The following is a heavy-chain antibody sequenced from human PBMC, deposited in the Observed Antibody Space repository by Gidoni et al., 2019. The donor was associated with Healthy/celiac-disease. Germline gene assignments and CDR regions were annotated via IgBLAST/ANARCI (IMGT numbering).Heavy chain of an antibody. CDR3: ARVDRAVAGSFYFDY. V-gene: IGHV3-21*01. D-gene: IGHD6-19*01. Sequence: EVQLVESGGGLVKPGGSLSLSCAASGFTFSSYSMNWVRQAPGKGLEWFSSISSSSSYIDYADSVKGRFTISRDNAKNSLYLQMNSLRAEDTAVYYCARVDRAVAGSFYFDYWGQGTLVTVSS. J-gene: IGHJ4*02. CDR1: GFTFSSYS. CDR2: ISSSSSYI.